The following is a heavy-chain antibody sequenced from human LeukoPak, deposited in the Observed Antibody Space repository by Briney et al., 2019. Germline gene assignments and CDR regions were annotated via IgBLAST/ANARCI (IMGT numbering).Heavy chain of an antibody. J-gene: IGHJ4*02. CDR2: FDPEDGET. D-gene: IGHD1-14*01. CDR1: GYTFTSYY. CDR3: ATDSSLAGIRPFDY. Sequence: ASVKVSCKASGYTFTSYYMHWVRQAPGKGLEWMGGFDPEDGETIYAQKFQGRVTMTEDTSTDTAYMELSSLRSEDTAVYYCATDSSLAGIRPFDYWGQGTLVTVSS. V-gene: IGHV1-24*01.